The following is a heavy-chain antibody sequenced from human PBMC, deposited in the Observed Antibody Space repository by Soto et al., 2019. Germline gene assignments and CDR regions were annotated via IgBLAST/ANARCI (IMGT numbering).Heavy chain of an antibody. CDR1: GGSISSSSYY. V-gene: IGHV4-39*01. D-gene: IGHD2-15*01. Sequence: PSETLSLTCTVSGGSISSSSYYWGWIRQPPGKGLEWIGSIYYSGSTYYNPSLKSRVTISVDTSKNQFSLKLSSVTAADTAVYYCASVAPSRIDYWGQGTLVTVSS. CDR2: IYYSGST. J-gene: IGHJ4*02. CDR3: ASVAPSRIDY.